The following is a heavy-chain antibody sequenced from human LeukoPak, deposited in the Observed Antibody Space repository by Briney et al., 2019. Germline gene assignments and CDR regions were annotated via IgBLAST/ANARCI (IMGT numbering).Heavy chain of an antibody. CDR1: GFTFSSYA. CDR3: ARITMVRVIDY. J-gene: IGHJ4*02. D-gene: IGHD3-10*01. CDR2: ISSNGGST. V-gene: IGHV3-64*01. Sequence: PGGSLRLSCSASGFTFSSYAMYWVRQAPGKGLEYVSAISSNGGSTYYANSVKGRFTISRDNSKNTLYLQMGSLRAEDMAVYYCARITMVRVIDYWGQGTLVTVSS.